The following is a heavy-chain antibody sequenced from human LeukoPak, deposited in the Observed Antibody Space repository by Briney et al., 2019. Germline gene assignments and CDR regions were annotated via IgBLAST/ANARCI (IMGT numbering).Heavy chain of an antibody. CDR3: AIRINSGSYYSIRIDFDY. J-gene: IGHJ4*02. CDR1: GFTFDDYA. CDR2: ISGSGGST. Sequence: GGSLRLSCAASGFTFDDYAMHWVRQAPGKGLEWVSAISGSGGSTYYADSVKGRFTISRDNSKNTLYLQMNSLRAEDTAVYYCAIRINSGSYYSIRIDFDYWGQGTLVTVSS. V-gene: IGHV3-23*01. D-gene: IGHD3-10*01.